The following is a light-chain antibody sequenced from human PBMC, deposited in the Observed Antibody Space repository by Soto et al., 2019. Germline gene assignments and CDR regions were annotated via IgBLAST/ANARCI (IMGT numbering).Light chain of an antibody. Sequence: DIQMTQSPSTLSASVGDRVSITCRASQTISSWLAWYQQKPGKAPKLLVYKASSLESGVPSRFSGSASGTEFTLNISSLQPDDYATYYCHQYSVYPWTFGQGTNVDVK. CDR3: HQYSVYPWT. CDR1: QTISSW. J-gene: IGKJ1*01. V-gene: IGKV1-5*03. CDR2: KAS.